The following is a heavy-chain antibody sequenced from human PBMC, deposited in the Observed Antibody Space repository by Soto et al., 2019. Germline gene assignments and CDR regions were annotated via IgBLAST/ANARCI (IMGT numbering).Heavy chain of an antibody. V-gene: IGHV4-30-4*01. CDR3: ARGTAAAGHYYYYGMDV. Sequence: QVQLQESGPGLVKPSQTLSLTCTVSGGSISSGDYYWSWIRQPPGKGLEWIGYIYYSGSTYYNPSLKRRVTISVDTSKNQFSLKLSSVTAADTAVYYCARGTAAAGHYYYYGMDVWGQGTTVTVSS. CDR1: GGSISSGDYY. D-gene: IGHD6-13*01. CDR2: IYYSGST. J-gene: IGHJ6*02.